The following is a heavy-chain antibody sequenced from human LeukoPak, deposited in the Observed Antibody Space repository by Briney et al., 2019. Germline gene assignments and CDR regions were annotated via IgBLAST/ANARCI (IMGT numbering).Heavy chain of an antibody. CDR1: GYTFTSHD. Sequence: ASVKVSCTASGYTFTSHDMHWVRQAPGQRLEWMGWINAGNGNTEYAQEFQGRVTITRDTSASTVYMELSSLSSEDMAVYYCTLYNYWGQGTLVTVSS. CDR2: INAGNGNT. J-gene: IGHJ4*02. CDR3: TLYNY. D-gene: IGHD2-2*02. V-gene: IGHV1-3*03.